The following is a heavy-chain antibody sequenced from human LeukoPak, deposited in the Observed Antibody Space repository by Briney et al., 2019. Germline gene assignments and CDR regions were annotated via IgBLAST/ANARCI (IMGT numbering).Heavy chain of an antibody. V-gene: IGHV4-61*02. CDR2: IYTSGST. D-gene: IGHD2-2*01. J-gene: IGHJ4*02. CDR3: AGAQDFVVVPAASHFDY. CDR1: GGSISSGSYY. Sequence: SQTLSLTCTVSGGSISSGSYYWSWIRQPAGKGLEWIGRIYTSGSTNYNPSLKSRVTISVDTSKNQFSLKLSSVTAADTAVYYCAGAQDFVVVPAASHFDYWGQGTLVTVSS.